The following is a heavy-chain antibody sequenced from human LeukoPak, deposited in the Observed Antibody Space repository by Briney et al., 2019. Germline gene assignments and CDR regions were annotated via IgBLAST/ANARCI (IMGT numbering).Heavy chain of an antibody. CDR2: ISYDGSNK. J-gene: IGHJ6*02. V-gene: IGHV3-30-3*01. D-gene: IGHD6-19*01. Sequence: PGRFLRLSCAASGFTFSSYAMHWVRQAPGKGLEWVAVISYDGSNKYYADSVKGRFTISRDNSKNTLYLQMNSLRAEDTAVYYCARLDVAGRDYYYGMDVWGQGTTVTVSS. CDR3: ARLDVAGRDYYYGMDV. CDR1: GFTFSSYA.